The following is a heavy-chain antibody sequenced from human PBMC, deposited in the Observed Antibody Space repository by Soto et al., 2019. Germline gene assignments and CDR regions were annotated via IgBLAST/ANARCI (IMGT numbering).Heavy chain of an antibody. V-gene: IGHV1-69*01. CDR3: ARAREQPPSSGGRGNWFPP. D-gene: IGHD3-16*01. CDR1: GGTFSSYA. J-gene: IGHJ5*02. Sequence: QVQLVQSGAEVKKPGSSVKVSCKASGGTFSSYAISWVRQAPGQGLEWMGGIIPIFGTANYAQKFQGRVTITADESTSTAYRERGTLRLEDGAVYYWARAREQPPSSGGRGNWFPPGAQGTLVPVPS. CDR2: IIPIFGTA.